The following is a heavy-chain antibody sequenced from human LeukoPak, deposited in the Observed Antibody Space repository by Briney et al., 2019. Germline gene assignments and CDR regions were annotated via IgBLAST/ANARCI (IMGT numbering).Heavy chain of an antibody. CDR1: GFSFDDYA. CDR2: ISWNSGSE. D-gene: IGHD1-1*01. V-gene: IGHV3-9*01. Sequence: PGRSLRLSCAASGFSFDDYAMHWLRQAPGKGLQWVSGISWNSGSEGYADSVKGRFTISRDNAKNSLYLQMNSLRAEDTAFYYCAKDGRPDTYGTFDLWGHGTLVTVSS. CDR3: AKDGRPDTYGTFDL. J-gene: IGHJ4*01.